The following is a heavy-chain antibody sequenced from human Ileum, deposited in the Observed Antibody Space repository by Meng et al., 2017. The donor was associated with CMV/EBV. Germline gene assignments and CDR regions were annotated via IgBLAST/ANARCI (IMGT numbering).Heavy chain of an antibody. Sequence: SETLSLTCAVSGASVTVGPYYWSWIRQPPGKGLQWMGYIYYSGVNSYSPSLKGRLSMSFDTSKNQFSLELTSVTPADTAVYYCARETYYYGLDVWGQGTTVTVSS. CDR3: ARETYYYGLDV. V-gene: IGHV4-61*01. J-gene: IGHJ6*02. CDR1: GASVTVGPYY. CDR2: IYYSGVN.